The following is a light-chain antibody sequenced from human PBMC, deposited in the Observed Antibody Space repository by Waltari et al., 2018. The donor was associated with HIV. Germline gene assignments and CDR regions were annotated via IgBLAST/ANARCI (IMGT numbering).Light chain of an antibody. Sequence: QSALTQPASVSGSPGQSITISCTRPRFDASASKYVSWFQHHPGKAPKVIIYEVNNRPSGVSSRFSGSKSASGASLTISGLQPEDEATYFCTSYISSASPVFGGGTKVTVL. V-gene: IGLV2-14*01. J-gene: IGLJ3*02. CDR1: RFDASASKY. CDR3: TSYISSASPV. CDR2: EVN.